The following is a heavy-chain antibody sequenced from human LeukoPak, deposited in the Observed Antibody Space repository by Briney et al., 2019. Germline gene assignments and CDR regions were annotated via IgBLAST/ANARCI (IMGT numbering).Heavy chain of an antibody. J-gene: IGHJ6*03. CDR1: GGSFSGYY. CDR2: INHSGST. D-gene: IGHD2-15*01. Sequence: SETLSLTRAVYGGSFSGYYWSWIRQPPGKGLEWIGEINHSGSTNYNPSLKSRVTISVDTSKNQFPLKLSSVTAADTAVYYCARARRGYCSGGSCCGYYYYYMDVWGKGTTDTVSS. V-gene: IGHV4-34*01. CDR3: ARARRGYCSGGSCCGYYYYYMDV.